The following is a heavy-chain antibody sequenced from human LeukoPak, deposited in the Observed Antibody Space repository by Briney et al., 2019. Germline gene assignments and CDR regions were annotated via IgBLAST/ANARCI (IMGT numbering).Heavy chain of an antibody. CDR1: GGSIRKYY. V-gene: IGHV4-59*01. CDR2: ISDSGRT. J-gene: IGHJ4*02. D-gene: IGHD6-19*01. CDR3: ARVGLPWLVRS. Sequence: SETLSLTCTVSGGSIRKYYWSWIRHSPGRGLEWIGDISDSGRTSYSPSLMSRVAISVDMSKSQFSLKVNSVTAADTAVYYCARVGLPWLVRSWGQGTLVTASS.